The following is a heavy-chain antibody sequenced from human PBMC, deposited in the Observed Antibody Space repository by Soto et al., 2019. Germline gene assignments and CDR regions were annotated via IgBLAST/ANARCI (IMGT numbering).Heavy chain of an antibody. CDR3: ARASASLGYYGSGSYFLGGEVFDY. CDR2: IKQDGSEK. J-gene: IGHJ4*02. D-gene: IGHD3-10*01. Sequence: GGSLRLSCAASGFTFSSYWMSWVRQAPGKGLEWVANIKQDGSEKYYVDSVNGRFTISRDNAKNSLYLQMNSRRAEDTAVYYCARASASLGYYGSGSYFLGGEVFDYWGQGTLVTVSS. CDR1: GFTFSSYW. V-gene: IGHV3-7*01.